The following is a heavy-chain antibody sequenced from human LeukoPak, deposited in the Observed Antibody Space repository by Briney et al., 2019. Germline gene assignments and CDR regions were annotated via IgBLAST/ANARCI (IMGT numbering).Heavy chain of an antibody. CDR3: ATGVDTALVDDY. CDR1: GFTFSDYY. V-gene: IGHV3-11*04. Sequence: GGSLRLSCAASGFTFSDYYMSWIRQAPGKGLEWVSYISSSGSTIYYADSVKGRFTISRDNAKNSLDLLMNSLRAEDTAVYYCATGVDTALVDDYWGQGTLVTVSS. J-gene: IGHJ4*02. D-gene: IGHD5-18*01. CDR2: ISSSGSTI.